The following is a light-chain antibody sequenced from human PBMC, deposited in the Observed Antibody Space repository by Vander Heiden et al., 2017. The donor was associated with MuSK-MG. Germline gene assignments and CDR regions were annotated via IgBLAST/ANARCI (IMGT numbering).Light chain of an antibody. CDR2: AAS. CDR3: QQSDSNLLDT. V-gene: IGKV1-39*01. CDR1: QSISSY. J-gene: IGKJ3*01. Sequence: DIQMTQSPSSLSASVGDRVTITCRASQSISSYLNWYQQKPGKAPKLLIYAASSLQSGVPSRFSGSGSGTDFTLTISSLQPEDFATYYCQQSDSNLLDTFGHGTKVDIK.